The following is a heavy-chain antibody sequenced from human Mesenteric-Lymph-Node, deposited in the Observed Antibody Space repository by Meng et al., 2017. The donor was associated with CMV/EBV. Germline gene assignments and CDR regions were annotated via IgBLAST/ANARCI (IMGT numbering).Heavy chain of an antibody. CDR3: ARDGLAAALDL. V-gene: IGHV3-7*01. J-gene: IGHJ4*02. Sequence: GGSLRLSCTGSGFPFTRDWMSWVRQAPGKGLEWVANIRPDGSEKYYVDSVKGRFTISRDNAKNSLYLEMNSLRADDTAVCHCARDGLAAALDLWGQGTLVTVSS. CDR1: GFPFTRDW. CDR2: IRPDGSEK. D-gene: IGHD6-13*01.